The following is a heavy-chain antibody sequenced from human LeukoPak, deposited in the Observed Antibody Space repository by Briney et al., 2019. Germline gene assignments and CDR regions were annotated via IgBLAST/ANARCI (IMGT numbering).Heavy chain of an antibody. V-gene: IGHV3-30*02. CDR1: GFSFSNYG. D-gene: IGHD3-10*01. CDR2: IGYDGSNQ. CDR3: ARDRGYWFDP. J-gene: IGHJ5*02. Sequence: PGGSLRLSCVTSGFSFSNYGMHWVRQAPGKGLEWVAFIGYDGSNQYYADSVHGRFTISRDTSKNTLFLQMTSLRPDDAAVYYCARDRGYWFDPWGQGTLVTVSS.